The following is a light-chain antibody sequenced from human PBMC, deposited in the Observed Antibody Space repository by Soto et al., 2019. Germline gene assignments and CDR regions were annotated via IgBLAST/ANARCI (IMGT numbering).Light chain of an antibody. CDR1: QNVNRN. Sequence: IVMTQSPATLSRSPGERSTLSCVSSQNVNRNLAWYQQKPGQAPRLLVYRASTTATGIPARFTGSGSGTEFTLTISSLQSEDFAVYYCQQYNNWPPWTFGQGTKVDI. CDR2: RAS. CDR3: QQYNNWPPWT. V-gene: IGKV3-15*01. J-gene: IGKJ1*01.